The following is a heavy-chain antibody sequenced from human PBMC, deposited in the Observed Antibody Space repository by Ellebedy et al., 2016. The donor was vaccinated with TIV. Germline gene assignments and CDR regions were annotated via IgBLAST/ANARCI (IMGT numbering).Heavy chain of an antibody. CDR3: ARSPNDSWFH. V-gene: IGHV3-53*01. Sequence: GESLKISCAASGFTVSHNYMSWVRQAAGKGLEWGSVIYSGGGITYADSVKGRFTISRDNSKNTVYLQMNSLRAEDTAVYYCARSPNDSWFHWGQGTLVTVSS. D-gene: IGHD1-1*01. CDR1: GFTVSHNY. CDR2: IYSGGGI. J-gene: IGHJ4*02.